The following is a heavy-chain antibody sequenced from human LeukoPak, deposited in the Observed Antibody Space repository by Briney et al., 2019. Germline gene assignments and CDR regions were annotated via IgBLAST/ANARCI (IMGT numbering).Heavy chain of an antibody. CDR3: ARFSSGWYSGDY. CDR2: IYYSGST. CDR1: GGSISSSSYY. D-gene: IGHD6-19*01. J-gene: IGHJ4*02. V-gene: IGHV4-39*01. Sequence: SETLSLTCTVPGGSISSSSYYWGWIRQPPGRGLEWIGNIYYSGSTYYNPSLKSRVTISVDTSKKQFSLKLSSVTAADTAVYYCARFSSGWYSGDYWGQGTLVTVSS.